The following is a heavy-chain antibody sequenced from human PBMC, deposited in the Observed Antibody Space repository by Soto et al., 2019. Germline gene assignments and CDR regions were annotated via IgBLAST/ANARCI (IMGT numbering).Heavy chain of an antibody. V-gene: IGHV3-23*01. J-gene: IGHJ3*02. D-gene: IGHD3-10*01. CDR3: AKDSGLPGDFGILIHAFDI. CDR2: VSGSLDSA. Sequence: GGSLRLSCEVSGFTFGDYAMSWVRQAPGKGLEWVSTVSGSLDSAYYSDAVKGRFTVSRDHSRNVLYLQMDSLRAEDTGVYYCAKDSGLPGDFGILIHAFDIWGQGTLVTVSS. CDR1: GFTFGDYA.